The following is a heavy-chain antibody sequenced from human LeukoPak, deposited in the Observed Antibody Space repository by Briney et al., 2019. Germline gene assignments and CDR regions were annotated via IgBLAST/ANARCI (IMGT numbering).Heavy chain of an antibody. CDR1: SGSISSGSYY. CDR3: ARGASSSSAIGYYYYYMDV. V-gene: IGHV4-61*02. CDR2: MYTSGST. D-gene: IGHD6-6*01. J-gene: IGHJ6*03. Sequence: PSQTLSPTRTVSSGSISSGSYYWSWIRQPAGKGLEWIGRMYTSGSTNYNPSLKSRVTISVDTSKNQFSLKLSSVTAADTAVYYCARGASSSSAIGYYYYYMDVWGKGTTVTVSS.